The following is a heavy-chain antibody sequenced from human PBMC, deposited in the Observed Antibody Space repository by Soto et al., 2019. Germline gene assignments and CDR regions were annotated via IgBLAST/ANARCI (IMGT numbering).Heavy chain of an antibody. V-gene: IGHV1-3*01. CDR1: GYTFTNYA. CDR2: INAGNGNT. Sequence: ASVKVSCKASGYTFTNYAMHWVRQAPGQRLEWMGWINAGNGNTKYSQQFQGRVTITRDTSASTAYMELSSLRSEDTAVYYCARSSGYYYLEYWGQGTLVTAPQ. D-gene: IGHD3-22*01. J-gene: IGHJ4*02. CDR3: ARSSGYYYLEY.